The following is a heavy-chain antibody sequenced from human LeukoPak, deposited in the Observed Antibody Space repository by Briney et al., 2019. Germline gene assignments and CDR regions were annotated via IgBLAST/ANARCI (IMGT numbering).Heavy chain of an antibody. D-gene: IGHD3-10*01. Sequence: SETLSLTCTVPGGSVSSSNWWTWIRQTPGKGLEWIGEIFHTGHTNYNPSLKSRVTISVDKSSNHFSLNLNSVTAADTAVYYCARDGGLTIVRGVVDLWGQGTLVTVSS. V-gene: IGHV4-4*02. CDR1: GGSVSSSNW. CDR3: ARDGGLTIVRGVVDL. CDR2: IFHTGHT. J-gene: IGHJ5*02.